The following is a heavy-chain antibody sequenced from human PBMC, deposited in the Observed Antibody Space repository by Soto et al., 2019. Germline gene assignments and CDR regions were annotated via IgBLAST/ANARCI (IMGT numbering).Heavy chain of an antibody. V-gene: IGHV3-33*06. D-gene: IGHD2-21*02. J-gene: IGHJ1*01. CDR1: GFTFSSYG. CDR2: IWYDGSNK. Sequence: PGGSLRLSCAASGFTFSSYGMHWVHQAPGKGLEWVAVIWYDGSNKYYADSVKGRFTISRDNSKNTLYLQMNSLRAEDTAVYYCAKGGAYCGGDCYSEYFQHWGQGTLVTVSS. CDR3: AKGGAYCGGDCYSEYFQH.